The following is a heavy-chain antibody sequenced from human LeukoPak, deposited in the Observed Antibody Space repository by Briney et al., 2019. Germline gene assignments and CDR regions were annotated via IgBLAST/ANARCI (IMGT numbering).Heavy chain of an antibody. CDR2: INHSGST. V-gene: IGHV4-34*01. CDR3: ARMLKGYDAFDI. CDR1: SGSFSGYY. Sequence: SETLSLTCAVYSGSFSGYYWSWIRQPPGKGLEWIGEINHSGSTNYNPSLKSRVTISVDTSKNQFSLKLSSVTAADTAVYYCARMLKGYDAFDIWGQGTMVTVSS. J-gene: IGHJ3*02. D-gene: IGHD3-16*01.